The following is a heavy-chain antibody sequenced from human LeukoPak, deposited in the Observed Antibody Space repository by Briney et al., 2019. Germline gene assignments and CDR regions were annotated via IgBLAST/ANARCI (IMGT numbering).Heavy chain of an antibody. V-gene: IGHV5-51*01. D-gene: IGHD3-22*01. J-gene: IGHJ3*02. CDR1: GYSFTSYW. CDR3: ARKGYYYDSSGYYHSAFDI. Sequence: GESLKISRQGSGYSFTSYWIGWVRQMPGKGLEWMGIIYPGDSDTRYSPSFQGQVTISADNAIRTAYLQWSSLKASDTAMYYCARKGYYYDSSGYYHSAFDIWGQGTMVTVSS. CDR2: IYPGDSDT.